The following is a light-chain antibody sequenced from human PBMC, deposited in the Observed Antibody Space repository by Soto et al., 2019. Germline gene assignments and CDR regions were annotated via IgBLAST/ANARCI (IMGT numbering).Light chain of an antibody. CDR3: QHYNNWPRT. Sequence: EIVLTQSPATLSLSPCEGATLSSRASQSVSSNLAWYQQKPGQAPRLLISDASTRVTGIPARFSGSGSGTEFTLTISSLQSEDFAVYYCQHYNNWPRTFGQGTKVDIK. J-gene: IGKJ1*01. V-gene: IGKV3-15*01. CDR2: DAS. CDR1: QSVSSN.